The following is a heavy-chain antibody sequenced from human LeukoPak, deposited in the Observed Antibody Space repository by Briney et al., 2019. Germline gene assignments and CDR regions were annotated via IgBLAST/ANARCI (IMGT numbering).Heavy chain of an antibody. D-gene: IGHD3-22*01. CDR3: ARMGTYYDSSGSLGKFDP. J-gene: IGHJ5*02. Sequence: GASVKVSCKASGYTFTGYYMHWVRQAPGQGLEWMGWINPNSGGTNYAQKFQGRVTMTRDTSISTAYMELRSLRSDDTAVYYCARMGTYYDSSGSLGKFDPWGQGTLVTVSS. CDR1: GYTFTGYY. V-gene: IGHV1-2*02. CDR2: INPNSGGT.